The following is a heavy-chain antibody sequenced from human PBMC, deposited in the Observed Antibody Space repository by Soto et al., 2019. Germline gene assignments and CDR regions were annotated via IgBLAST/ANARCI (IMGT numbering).Heavy chain of an antibody. Sequence: QVQLVQSGAEVKKPGSSVKVSCKASGGTFSSYAISWVRQAPGQGLEWMGGIIPIFGTANYAQKFQGRVTVTAXXCXSXXDMELSSLRSEDTAVYYCARAGRYCSGGSCYDFAYWGQGTLVTVSS. CDR1: GGTFSSYA. J-gene: IGHJ4*02. V-gene: IGHV1-69*12. CDR3: ARAGRYCSGGSCYDFAY. CDR2: IIPIFGTA. D-gene: IGHD2-15*01.